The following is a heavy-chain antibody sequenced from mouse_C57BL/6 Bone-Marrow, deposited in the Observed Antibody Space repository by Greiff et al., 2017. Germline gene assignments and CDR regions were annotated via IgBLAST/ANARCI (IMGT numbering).Heavy chain of an antibody. CDR3: ARSGYGYYYYFDY. CDR2: INPYNGGT. V-gene: IGHV1-19*01. D-gene: IGHD2-12*01. CDR1: GYTFTDYY. J-gene: IGHJ2*01. Sequence: EVMLVESGPVLVKPGASVKMSCKASGYTFTDYYMNWVKQSHGKSLEWIGVINPYNGGTSYNPKFKGKATLTVDKSSSTAYMELNSLTSADSAVYYCARSGYGYYYYFDYWGQGTTLTVSS.